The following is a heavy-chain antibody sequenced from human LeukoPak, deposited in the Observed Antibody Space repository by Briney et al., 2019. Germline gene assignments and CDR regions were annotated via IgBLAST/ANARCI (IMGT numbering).Heavy chain of an antibody. J-gene: IGHJ4*02. CDR1: GFTFSNYW. D-gene: IGHD1-26*01. Sequence: GGSLRLPCAAPGFTFSNYWMHWVRQAPGKGLVWVSRINGDGSTTNYADSVKGRFTISRDNAKNTLFLQMNSLRAEDTAVYYCAGGRGSYGLWDSWGQGTLVTVSS. V-gene: IGHV3-74*01. CDR2: INGDGSTT. CDR3: AGGRGSYGLWDS.